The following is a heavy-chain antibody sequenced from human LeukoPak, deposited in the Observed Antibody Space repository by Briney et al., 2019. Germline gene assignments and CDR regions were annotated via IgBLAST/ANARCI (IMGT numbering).Heavy chain of an antibody. CDR2: INHSGST. Sequence: PSETLSLTCAVSGYSISSGYYWSWIRQPPGKGLEWIGEINHSGSTNYNPSLKSRVTISVDTSKNQFSLKLSSVTAADTAVYYCAVAGTNLSTDYWGQGTLVTVSS. CDR1: GYSISSGYY. CDR3: AVAGTNLSTDY. J-gene: IGHJ4*02. V-gene: IGHV4-34*01. D-gene: IGHD6-19*01.